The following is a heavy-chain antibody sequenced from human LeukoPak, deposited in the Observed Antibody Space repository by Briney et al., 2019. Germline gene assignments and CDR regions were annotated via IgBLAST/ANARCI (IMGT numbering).Heavy chain of an antibody. V-gene: IGHV5-51*01. CDR1: GYSFTSYW. CDR3: ASPYCSGGSCYPGAFDI. D-gene: IGHD2-15*01. J-gene: IGHJ3*02. Sequence: GESLKISCKGSGYSFTSYWIGWVRQMPGKGLEWMGITYPGDSDTRYSPSFQGQVTISADKSISTAYLQWSSLKASDTAMYYCASPYCSGGSCYPGAFDIWGQGTMVTVSS. CDR2: TYPGDSDT.